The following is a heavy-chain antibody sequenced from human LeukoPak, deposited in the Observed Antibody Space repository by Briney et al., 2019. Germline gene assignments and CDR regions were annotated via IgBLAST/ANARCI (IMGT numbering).Heavy chain of an antibody. CDR2: INHSGST. J-gene: IGHJ4*02. CDR3: AGGTDY. V-gene: IGHV4-34*01. Sequence: SETLSLTCAVYGGSFSGCYWSWIRQPPGKGLEWIGEINHSGSTNYNPSLKSRVTISVDTSKNQFSLKLSSVTAADTAVYYCAGGTDYWGQGTLVTVSS. CDR1: GGSFSGCY.